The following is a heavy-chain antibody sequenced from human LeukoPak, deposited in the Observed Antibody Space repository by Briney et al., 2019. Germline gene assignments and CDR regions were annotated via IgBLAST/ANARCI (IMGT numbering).Heavy chain of an antibody. D-gene: IGHD3-22*01. CDR1: GGTFSSYA. CDR3: ARGQLQLWGAYYYDSSGYFDY. J-gene: IGHJ4*02. CDR2: IIPIFGTA. V-gene: IGHV1-69*05. Sequence: ASVEVSCKASGGTFSSYAISWVRQAPGQGLEWMGRIIPIFGTANYAQKFQGRVTITTDESTSTAYMELSSLRSEDTAVYYCARGQLQLWGAYYYDSSGYFDYWGQGTLVTVSS.